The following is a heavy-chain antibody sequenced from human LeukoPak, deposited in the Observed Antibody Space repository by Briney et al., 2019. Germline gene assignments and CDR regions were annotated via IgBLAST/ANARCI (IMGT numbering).Heavy chain of an antibody. V-gene: IGHV3-74*01. J-gene: IGHJ4*02. CDR2: INSDGSST. Sequence: GGSLRLSCAASGFTFSSYWMHWVRQAPGKGLVWVSRINSDGSSTSYADSVKGRFTISRDNSKNTLYLQMNSLRAEDTAVYYCAKDGLLWFGELSAPFDYWGQGTLVTVSS. CDR1: GFTFSSYW. CDR3: AKDGLLWFGELSAPFDY. D-gene: IGHD3-10*01.